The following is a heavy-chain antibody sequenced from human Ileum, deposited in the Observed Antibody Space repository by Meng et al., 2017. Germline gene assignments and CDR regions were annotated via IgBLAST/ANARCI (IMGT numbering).Heavy chain of an antibody. J-gene: IGHJ5*02. CDR3: ARKGYYTDTSGFYPTDNWFDP. CDR2: LSPSSSYI. CDR1: GLNCYKYS. D-gene: IGHD3-22*01. Sequence: EVQLVESGGGLVKPGGALRGSCAASGLNCYKYSMNWVRQAPGKGLEWVSSLSPSSSYIYYADSVKGRFTISRDNAKNSVYLQMNSLRAEDTAVYYCARKGYYTDTSGFYPTDNWFDPWGQGTLVTVSS. V-gene: IGHV3-21*01.